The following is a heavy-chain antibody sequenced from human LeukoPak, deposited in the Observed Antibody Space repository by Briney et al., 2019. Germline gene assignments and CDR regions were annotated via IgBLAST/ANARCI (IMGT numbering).Heavy chain of an antibody. Sequence: GGSLRLSCAASGFTFSSYWMHWVRQAPGKGLEYVSAISTNGGSTYYADSVKGRFTISRDNSKNTLYLQMSSLRAEDTAVYYCVKDGEVGGWYGDYWGQGTLVTVSS. J-gene: IGHJ4*02. V-gene: IGHV3-64D*06. CDR1: GFTFSSYW. CDR2: ISTNGGST. D-gene: IGHD6-19*01. CDR3: VKDGEVGGWYGDY.